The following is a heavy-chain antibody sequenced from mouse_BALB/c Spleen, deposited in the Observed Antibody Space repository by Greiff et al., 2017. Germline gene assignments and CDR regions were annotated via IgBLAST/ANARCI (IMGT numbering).Heavy chain of an antibody. CDR3: ARGDRYWYFDV. V-gene: IGHV14-3*02. CDR2: IDPANGNT. J-gene: IGHJ1*01. Sequence: VQLKESGAELVKPGASVKLSCTASGFNIKDTYMHWVKQRPEQGLEWIGRIDPANGNTKYDPKFQGKATITADTSSNTAYLQLSSLTSEDTAVYYCARGDRYWYFDVWGAGTTVTVSS. D-gene: IGHD2-14*01. CDR1: GFNIKDTY.